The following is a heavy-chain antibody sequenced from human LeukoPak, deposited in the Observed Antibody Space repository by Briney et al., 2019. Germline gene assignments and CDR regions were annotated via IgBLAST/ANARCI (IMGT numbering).Heavy chain of an antibody. CDR3: ARVTRRVIDY. CDR2: TYYRSKWYN. D-gene: IGHD3-10*01. Sequence: SQTLSLTCALPGDTLSRNSAAWDWIRQSPSRGLEWLVRTYYRSKWYNDYAVSVRSRITINPDTSKNQFSLQLNSVTPEDTAVYYWARVTRRVIDYWGQGTLVTVSS. V-gene: IGHV6-1*01. CDR1: GDTLSRNSAA. J-gene: IGHJ4*02.